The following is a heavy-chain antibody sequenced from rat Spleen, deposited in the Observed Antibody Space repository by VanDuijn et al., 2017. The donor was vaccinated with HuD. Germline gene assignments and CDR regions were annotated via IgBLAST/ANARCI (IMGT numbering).Heavy chain of an antibody. Sequence: EVQLVESGGGLVQPGRSLKLSCAASGFTFSNYYMAWVRQAPTKGLEWVASITNSGGSTYYRDSVKGRFTISRDNAKSTLYLQMDSLRSEDTATYYCTRDIIRGTGVMDAWGQGASVTVSS. CDR2: ITNSGGST. CDR3: TRDIIRGTGVMDA. V-gene: IGHV5S23*01. J-gene: IGHJ4*01. CDR1: GFTFSNYY. D-gene: IGHD4-3*01.